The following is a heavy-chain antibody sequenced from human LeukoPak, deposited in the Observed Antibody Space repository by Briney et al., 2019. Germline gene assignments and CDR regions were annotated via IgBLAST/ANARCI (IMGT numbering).Heavy chain of an antibody. Sequence: PGGSLRLSCAASGFTFSSYSMNWVRQAPGKGLEWVSSISSSSSYIYYADSVKGRFTISRDNAKNSLYLQMNSLRAEDTAVYYCARVYTGGYSYGNNWFDPWGQGTLVTVSS. CDR3: ARVYTGGYSYGNNWFDP. J-gene: IGHJ5*02. CDR1: GFTFSSYS. CDR2: ISSSSSYI. V-gene: IGHV3-21*01. D-gene: IGHD5-18*01.